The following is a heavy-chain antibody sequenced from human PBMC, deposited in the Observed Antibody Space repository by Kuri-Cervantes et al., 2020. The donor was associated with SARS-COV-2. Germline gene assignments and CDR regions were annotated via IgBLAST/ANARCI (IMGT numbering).Heavy chain of an antibody. CDR1: GYSFTSYW. CDR3: ATGLVVPAAMRDY. Sequence: GGSLRLSCKGSGYSFTSYWIGWVRQMPGKGLEWMGIIYPGDSGTRYSPSFQGQVTISADKSISTAYLQWSSLKASDTAMYYCATGLVVPAAMRDYWGQGTLVTVSS. J-gene: IGHJ4*02. CDR2: IYPGDSGT. V-gene: IGHV5-51*01. D-gene: IGHD2-2*01.